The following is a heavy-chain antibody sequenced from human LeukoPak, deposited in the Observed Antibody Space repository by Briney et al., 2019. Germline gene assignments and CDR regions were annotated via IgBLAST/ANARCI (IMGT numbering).Heavy chain of an antibody. Sequence: SETLSLTCTVSGGSITSDYWSWIRQPAGKGLEWIGRIHPSGSTHYNPSLKSRVTMSVDTSKNQFSLKLRSVTAADTAVYYYARDRRQRMQYLVGDPYNWFDPWGQGTLVTVSS. V-gene: IGHV4-4*07. D-gene: IGHD1-26*01. CDR3: ARDRRQRMQYLVGDPYNWFDP. CDR2: IHPSGST. J-gene: IGHJ5*02. CDR1: GGSITSDY.